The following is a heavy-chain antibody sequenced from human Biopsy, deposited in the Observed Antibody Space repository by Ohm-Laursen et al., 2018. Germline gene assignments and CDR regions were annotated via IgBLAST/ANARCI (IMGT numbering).Heavy chain of an antibody. CDR1: GYTFSLYH. CDR2: IDPDGGRT. J-gene: IGHJ4*02. V-gene: IGHV1-2*02. Sequence: SVKVSCKASGYTFSLYHIHWVRQAPGQGLEGMGWIDPDGGRTSFGQNFQGRVTMTSDTSTGTAYLELTRLRSDDTAVYYCARDPYCSGGNCYSPLDHWGQGTLVTVSA. D-gene: IGHD2-15*01. CDR3: ARDPYCSGGNCYSPLDH.